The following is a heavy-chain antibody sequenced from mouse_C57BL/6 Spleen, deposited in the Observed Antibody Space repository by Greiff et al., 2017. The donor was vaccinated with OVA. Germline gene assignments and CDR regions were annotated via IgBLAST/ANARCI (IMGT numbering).Heavy chain of an antibody. Sequence: QVQLKESGAELVKPGASVKLSCKASGYTFTEYTIHWVKQRSGQGLEWIGWFYPGSGSIKYNEKFKDKATLTADKSSSTVYMELSRLTSEDSAVYFCARHEEDGVYGNYFDYWGQGTTLTVSS. D-gene: IGHD2-1*01. CDR3: ARHEEDGVYGNYFDY. CDR1: GYTFTEYT. V-gene: IGHV1-62-2*01. CDR2: FYPGSGSI. J-gene: IGHJ2*01.